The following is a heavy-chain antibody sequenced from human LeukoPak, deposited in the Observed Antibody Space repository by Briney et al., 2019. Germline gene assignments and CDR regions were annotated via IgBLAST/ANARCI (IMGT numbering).Heavy chain of an antibody. Sequence: GGSLRLSCAASGFTFSSYSMNWVRQAPGKGLVWVSRINSDGSSTSYADSVKGRFTISRDNAKNTLYLQMNSLRAEDTAVYYCARDLPNYYDSSGYWGSFDYWGQGTLVTVSS. V-gene: IGHV3-74*01. CDR1: GFTFSSYS. CDR2: INSDGSST. J-gene: IGHJ4*02. D-gene: IGHD3-22*01. CDR3: ARDLPNYYDSSGYWGSFDY.